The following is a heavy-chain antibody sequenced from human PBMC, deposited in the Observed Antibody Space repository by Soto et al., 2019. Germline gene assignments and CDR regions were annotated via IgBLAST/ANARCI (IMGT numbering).Heavy chain of an antibody. Sequence: SETLSLTCTVSGGSISSSSYYWGWIRQPPGKGLEWIGSIYYSGSTYYNPSLKSRVTISVDTSKNQFSLKLSSVTAADTAVYYCARHAISSGYYSYWGQGTLVPVSS. CDR2: IYYSGST. CDR1: GGSISSSSYY. J-gene: IGHJ4*02. D-gene: IGHD3-22*01. CDR3: ARHAISSGYYSY. V-gene: IGHV4-39*01.